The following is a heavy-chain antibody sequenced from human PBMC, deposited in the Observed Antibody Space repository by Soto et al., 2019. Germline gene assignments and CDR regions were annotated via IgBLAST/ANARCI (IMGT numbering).Heavy chain of an antibody. CDR2: IWYDGSNK. CDR1: GFTFSSYG. Sequence: GGSLRLSCAASGFTFSSYGMHWARQGPGKGLEWVAVIWYDGSNKVYADSVKGRFTISKDNSKNTLYLQMNSLRAEDTAVYYWARDLSGDYGALDTWGQGTMVTVSS. CDR3: ARDLSGDYGALDT. V-gene: IGHV3-33*01. D-gene: IGHD4-17*01. J-gene: IGHJ3*02.